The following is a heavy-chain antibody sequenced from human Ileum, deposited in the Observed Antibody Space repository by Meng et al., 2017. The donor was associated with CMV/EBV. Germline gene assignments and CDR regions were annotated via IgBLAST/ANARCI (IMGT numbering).Heavy chain of an antibody. CDR2: FSGSGGST. V-gene: IGHV3-23*01. CDR1: GFTFSNYA. J-gene: IGHJ4*02. Sequence: GESLKISCAVSGFTFSNYAMSWVRQAPGKGLEWVSAFSGSGGSTYYADSVQGRFTISRDNAKNSLYLQMNSLRAEDTAVYYCARSNYFGYWGQGTLVTVSS. CDR3: ARSNYFGY.